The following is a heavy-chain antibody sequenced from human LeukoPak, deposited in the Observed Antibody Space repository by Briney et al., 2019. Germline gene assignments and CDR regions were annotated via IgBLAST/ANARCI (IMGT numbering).Heavy chain of an antibody. V-gene: IGHV3-74*01. CDR2: INSDGSAT. J-gene: IGHJ6*02. CDR3: ASDSPYYGMDV. CDR1: GFPFSSYW. Sequence: PGGSLRLSCAASGFPFSSYWMHWVRHVSGKGLLWVSRINSDGSATIYADSVRGRFTISRDNAKNTLYLQMGGLRVEDTAVYHCASDSPYYGMDVWGQGTTVTVSS.